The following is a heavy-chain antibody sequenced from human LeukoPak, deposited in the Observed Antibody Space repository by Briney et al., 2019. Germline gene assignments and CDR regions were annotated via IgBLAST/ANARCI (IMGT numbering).Heavy chain of an antibody. Sequence: NPSETLSLTCTVSGGSISSSSYYWGWIRQPPGKGLEWIGSIYYSGSTYYNPSLKSRVTISVDTSKNQFSLKLSSVTAADTAVYYCARDVSDVVVVAATPLLYMDVWGKGTTVTVSS. V-gene: IGHV4-39*07. CDR3: ARDVSDVVVVAATPLLYMDV. CDR1: GGSISSSSYY. CDR2: IYYSGST. J-gene: IGHJ6*03. D-gene: IGHD2-15*01.